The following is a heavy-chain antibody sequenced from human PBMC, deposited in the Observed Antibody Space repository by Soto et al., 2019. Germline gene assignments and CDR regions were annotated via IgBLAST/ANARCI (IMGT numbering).Heavy chain of an antibody. CDR2: ISSSSSYI. J-gene: IGHJ4*02. V-gene: IGHV3-21*01. D-gene: IGHD5-18*01. CDR3: ARDIDTASPYYFDY. Sequence: EVQLVESGGGLVKPGGSLRLSCAASGFTFSSYSMNWVRQAPGKGLEWVSSISSSSSYIYYADSVKGRFTISRDNAKNSLYLQMNSLRAEDTAVYYCARDIDTASPYYFDYWGQGTLVTVSS. CDR1: GFTFSSYS.